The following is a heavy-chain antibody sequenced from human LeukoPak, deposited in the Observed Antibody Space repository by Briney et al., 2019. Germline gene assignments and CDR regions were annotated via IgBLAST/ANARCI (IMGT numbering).Heavy chain of an antibody. CDR3: ARHGYSYGT. V-gene: IGHV4-39*01. J-gene: IGHJ5*02. Sequence: SETLSLTCTVSGGSISSSRYYWGWIRQPPGKGLEWIGSIYYSGSTYYNPSLKSRVTISVDTSKNQFSLKLSSVTAADTAVYYCARHGYSYGTWGQGTLVTVSS. D-gene: IGHD5-18*01. CDR2: IYYSGST. CDR1: GGSISSSRYY.